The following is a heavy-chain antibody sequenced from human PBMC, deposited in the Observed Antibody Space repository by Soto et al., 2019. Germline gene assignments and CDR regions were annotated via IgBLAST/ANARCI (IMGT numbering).Heavy chain of an antibody. CDR1: GFTFSSYA. CDR2: ISGSGGST. J-gene: IGHJ6*02. Sequence: PGGSLRLSCAASGFTFSSYAMSWVRQAPGKGLEWVSAISGSGGSTYYADSVKGRFTISRDNSKNTLYLQMNSLRAEDTAVYYCAKANLILSGTANYYYYYGMDVWGQGTTVTVSS. D-gene: IGHD3-9*01. V-gene: IGHV3-23*01. CDR3: AKANLILSGTANYYYYYGMDV.